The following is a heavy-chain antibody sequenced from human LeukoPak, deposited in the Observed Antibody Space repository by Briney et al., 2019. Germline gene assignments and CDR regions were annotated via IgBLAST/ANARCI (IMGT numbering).Heavy chain of an antibody. J-gene: IGHJ4*02. CDR2: ISSSSSYI. V-gene: IGHV3-21*01. Sequence: GGSLRLSCAASGFTFSSYSMNWVRQAPGKGLEWVSPISSSSSYIYYADSVKGRFTISRDNAKNSLYLQMNILRAEDTAAYYCARIGLVVVTASDYWGQGTLVTVSS. D-gene: IGHD3-22*01. CDR1: GFTFSSYS. CDR3: ARIGLVVVTASDY.